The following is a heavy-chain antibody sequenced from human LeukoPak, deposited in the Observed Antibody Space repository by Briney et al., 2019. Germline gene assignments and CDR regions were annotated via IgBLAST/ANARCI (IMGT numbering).Heavy chain of an antibody. J-gene: IGHJ4*02. V-gene: IGHV3-7*01. Sequence: GRSLRLSCAASGFTLSTSWMTWVRQAPGKGLEWVTNINRDGSQIDYMDSVKGRFTISRDSANNALYLQMNSLRAEDTAVYYCARGGLTAGFDYWGQGTLVTVSS. CDR2: INRDGSQI. CDR1: GFTLSTSW. CDR3: ARGGLTAGFDY. D-gene: IGHD3-10*01.